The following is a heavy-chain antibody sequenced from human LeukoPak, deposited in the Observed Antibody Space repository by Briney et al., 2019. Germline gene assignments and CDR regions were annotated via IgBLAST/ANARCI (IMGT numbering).Heavy chain of an antibody. J-gene: IGHJ4*02. Sequence: GESLKISCKGSGYSFSDNWIGWVRQLPGKGLGWMGIIYPGVSETRYSPSFQGQVTISADKSITTAYLQWSSLRASDTAMYFCASRLSEYSYGYFDYWGQGTLVTVSS. D-gene: IGHD5-18*01. CDR3: ASRLSEYSYGYFDY. CDR1: GYSFSDNW. CDR2: IYPGVSET. V-gene: IGHV5-51*01.